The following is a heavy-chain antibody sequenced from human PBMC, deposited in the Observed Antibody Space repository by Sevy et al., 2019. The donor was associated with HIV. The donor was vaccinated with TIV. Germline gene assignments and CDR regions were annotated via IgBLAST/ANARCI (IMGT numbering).Heavy chain of an antibody. J-gene: IGHJ4*02. CDR3: AKNTAAAGVGGFDY. CDR1: GFTFSHYG. D-gene: IGHD6-13*01. V-gene: IGHV3-30*02. CDR2: IQYDGNNK. Sequence: GGSLRLSCAASGFTFSHYGMHWVRQAPGKGLEWVTFIQYDGNNKYHADSVKGRFTISRDNSKNMFFLQMNDLRAEDTALYYCAKNTAAAGVGGFDYWGQRALVTVSS.